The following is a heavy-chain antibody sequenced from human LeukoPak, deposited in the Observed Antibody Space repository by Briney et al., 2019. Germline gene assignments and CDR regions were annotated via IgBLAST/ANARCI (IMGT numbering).Heavy chain of an antibody. Sequence: SETLSLTCTVSGGSISSSSYYWGWIRQPPGKGLEWIGSIYYSGSTYYNPSLKSRVTISVDTSKNQFSLKLSSVTAADTAVYYCAETTSDAFDIWGQGTMVTVSS. D-gene: IGHD4-17*01. CDR3: AETTSDAFDI. CDR2: IYYSGST. V-gene: IGHV4-39*07. CDR1: GGSISSSSYY. J-gene: IGHJ3*02.